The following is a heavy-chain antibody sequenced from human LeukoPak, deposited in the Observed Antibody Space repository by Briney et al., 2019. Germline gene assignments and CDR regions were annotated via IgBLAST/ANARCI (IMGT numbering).Heavy chain of an antibody. V-gene: IGHV3-23*01. CDR3: ARSQTNAVYYYGMDV. Sequence: GGSLRLFCAASGFTFSSYAMNWVRQAPGKGLEWVSDISGSGDMTYYADSVKGRFTISRDNSKNTVYLQMNGLRAEDTAVYFCARSQTNAVYYYGMDVWGQGTSVTVSS. CDR2: ISGSGDMT. CDR1: GFTFSSYA. J-gene: IGHJ6*02. D-gene: IGHD2-8*01.